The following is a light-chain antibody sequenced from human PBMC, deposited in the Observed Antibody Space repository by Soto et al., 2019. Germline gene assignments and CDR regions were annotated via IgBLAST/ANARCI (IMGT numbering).Light chain of an antibody. CDR3: YSYTTSSTYV. CDR2: DVS. J-gene: IGLJ1*01. Sequence: QSVLTQPGSVSGSPGQSITISCTGTSSDVDGYNYVSWYQQHPPKAPKLMIYDVSNRPSGVSDRFSGSKSGNTASLTISGLQAEGEADYYCYSYTTSSTYVFGTGTKLTV. CDR1: SSDVDGYNY. V-gene: IGLV2-14*01.